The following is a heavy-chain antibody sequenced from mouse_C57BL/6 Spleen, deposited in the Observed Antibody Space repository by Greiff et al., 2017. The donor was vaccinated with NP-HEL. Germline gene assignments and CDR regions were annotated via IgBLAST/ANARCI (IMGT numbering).Heavy chain of an antibody. D-gene: IGHD4-1*01. CDR1: GFTFSDFY. J-gene: IGHJ4*01. CDR3: ARDAHWEGYYAMDY. CDR2: SRNKANDYTT. Sequence: EVKLVESGGGLVQSGRSLRLSCATSGFTFSDFYMEWVRQAPGKGLEWIAASRNKANDYTTEYSASVKGRFIVSRDTSQSILYLQMNALRAEDTAIYYCARDAHWEGYYAMDYWGQGTSVTVSS. V-gene: IGHV7-1*01.